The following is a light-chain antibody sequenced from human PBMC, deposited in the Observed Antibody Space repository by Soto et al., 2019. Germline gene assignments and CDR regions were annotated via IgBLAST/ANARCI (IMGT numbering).Light chain of an antibody. Sequence: EIVLTQSPGTLSLSPGDRATLSCRASQRVSTFLAWYQQRPGQAPRLLISEASNRATGIPARFSGSGSGTEFTLTITSLQSEDFALYYCQQYHNLWTFGQGTKVDIK. CDR3: QQYHNLWT. J-gene: IGKJ1*01. CDR2: EAS. CDR1: QRVSTF. V-gene: IGKV3-11*01.